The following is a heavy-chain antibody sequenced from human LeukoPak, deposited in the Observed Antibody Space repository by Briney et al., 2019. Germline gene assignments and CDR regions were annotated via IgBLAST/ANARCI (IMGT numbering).Heavy chain of an antibody. CDR2: IYYSGST. Sequence: PSETLSLTCTVSGGSISSSTYYWGWIRPPPGKGLEWIGSIYYSGSTYYNPSLKSRVTISVDTSKNQFSLKVSSVTAADTAVYYCARHEQWLEGWFDPWGQGTLVTVSS. J-gene: IGHJ5*02. CDR3: ARHEQWLEGWFDP. CDR1: GGSISSSTYY. V-gene: IGHV4-39*01. D-gene: IGHD6-19*01.